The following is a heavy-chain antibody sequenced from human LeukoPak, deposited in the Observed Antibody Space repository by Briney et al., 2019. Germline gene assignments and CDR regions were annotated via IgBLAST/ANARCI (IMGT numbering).Heavy chain of an antibody. Sequence: PGGSLRLSCAASGFTFSSYWMNWARQAPAKGLEWVGRIKSKTDGGTTDYAAPVKGRFTISRDDSKNTLYLQMNSLQTEDTAVYYCTTTPGYSSGWYDVDYWGQGTLVTVSS. J-gene: IGHJ4*02. CDR1: GFTFSSYW. V-gene: IGHV3-15*01. CDR2: IKSKTDGGTT. CDR3: TTTPGYSSGWYDVDY. D-gene: IGHD6-19*01.